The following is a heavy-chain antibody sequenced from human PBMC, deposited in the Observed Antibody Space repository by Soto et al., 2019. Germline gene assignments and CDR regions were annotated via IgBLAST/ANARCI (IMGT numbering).Heavy chain of an antibody. CDR1: GGSVSSGNYY. Sequence: SETLSLTCTVSGGSVSSGNYYWSWIRQPPGKGLEWIGYIYYSGSTNYNPSLKSRVTISVDTSKNQFSMKLSSVTDADTAVYYCARDDYRGGGPRYYYGMDVWGQGTTVTVSS. V-gene: IGHV4-61*01. CDR3: ARDDYRGGGPRYYYGMDV. D-gene: IGHD4-4*01. J-gene: IGHJ6*02. CDR2: IYYSGST.